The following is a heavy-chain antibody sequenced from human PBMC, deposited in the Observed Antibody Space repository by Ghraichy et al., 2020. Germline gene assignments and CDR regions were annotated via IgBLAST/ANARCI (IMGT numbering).Heavy chain of an antibody. D-gene: IGHD3-3*01. CDR1: GDSVSRKRAA. J-gene: IGHJ6*02. CDR3: ARGAIFGSVDYYYVMDV. CDR2: TNYRSKWYS. V-gene: IGHV6-1*01. Sequence: SQTLSLTCAISGDSVSRKRAAWNWIRQSPSRGLEWLGRTNYRSKWYSDYAVSVKGRVTIKPDTSKNQFSLQLNSVTPEDTAVYYCARGAIFGSVDYYYVMDVWGQGTTVTVSS.